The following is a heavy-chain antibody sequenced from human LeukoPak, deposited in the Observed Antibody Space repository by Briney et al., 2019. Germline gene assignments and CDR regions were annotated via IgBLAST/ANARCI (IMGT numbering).Heavy chain of an antibody. V-gene: IGHV1-69*01. J-gene: IGHJ6*02. CDR1: GGTFSSYA. D-gene: IGHD3-22*01. Sequence: SVKVSCKASGGTFSSYAISWVRQAPGQGLEWMGGIIPIFGTANYAQKFQGRVTITADESTSTAYMELSSLRSEDTAVYYCASRPPDSSGYYPYGPYYYYGMDVWGQGTTVTVSS. CDR2: IIPIFGTA. CDR3: ASRPPDSSGYYPYGPYYYYGMDV.